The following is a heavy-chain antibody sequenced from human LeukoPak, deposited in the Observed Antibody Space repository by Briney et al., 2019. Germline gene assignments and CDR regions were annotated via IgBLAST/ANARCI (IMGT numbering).Heavy chain of an antibody. J-gene: IGHJ5*01. V-gene: IGHV4-59*01. Sequence: SETLSLTCTVSGGSISSFYWSWIRQPPGKGLEWIGYIYYTGSTNYNSSLKSRVTISVDTSKNQFSLNLSSVTAADTAMYYCARAVLATKSEHRFDSWGQGTLVTVSS. CDR3: ARAVLATKSEHRFDS. D-gene: IGHD1/OR15-1a*01. CDR1: GGSISSFY. CDR2: IYYTGST.